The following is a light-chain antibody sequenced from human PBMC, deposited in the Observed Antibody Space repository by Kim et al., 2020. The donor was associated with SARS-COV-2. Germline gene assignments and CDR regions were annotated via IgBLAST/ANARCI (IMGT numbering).Light chain of an antibody. Sequence: SASVGDSVTITCRARRAIDNYLVWFQQKPGKGPKRLIYAASTLESGVPSRCSGSRSGTEFTLTISSLQPEDSATYFCLQHNVYPLTFGGGTKVEI. CDR1: RAIDNY. CDR2: AAS. J-gene: IGKJ4*01. CDR3: LQHNVYPLT. V-gene: IGKV1-17*03.